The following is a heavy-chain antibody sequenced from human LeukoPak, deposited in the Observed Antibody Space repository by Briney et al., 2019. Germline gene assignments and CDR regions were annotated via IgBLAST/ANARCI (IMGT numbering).Heavy chain of an antibody. D-gene: IGHD6-19*01. V-gene: IGHV4-39*01. Sequence: PSEPLSLTCTVSGGSISSSSYYWGWIRQPPGKGLEWIGSISYSGSTYYNPSLSSRVTISIDTSKNQFSLKLTSVTAADTAVYYCASDPFSSGWEFDYWGQGTLVTVSS. CDR3: ASDPFSSGWEFDY. CDR1: GGSISSSSYY. CDR2: ISYSGST. J-gene: IGHJ4*02.